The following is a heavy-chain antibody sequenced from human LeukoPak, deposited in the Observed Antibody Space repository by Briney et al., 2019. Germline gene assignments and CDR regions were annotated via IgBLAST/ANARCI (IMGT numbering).Heavy chain of an antibody. CDR3: ARGVLQPYDY. D-gene: IGHD2/OR15-2a*01. CDR1: GGSFSGYY. V-gene: IGHV4-34*01. Sequence: PSETLSLTCAVYGGSFSGYYWSWIRQPPGKGLEWIGEINHSGSTNYNPSLKSRVTISVDTSKNQFSLKLSSVTAADTAVYYCARGVLQPYDYWDQGTLVTVSS. J-gene: IGHJ4*02. CDR2: INHSGST.